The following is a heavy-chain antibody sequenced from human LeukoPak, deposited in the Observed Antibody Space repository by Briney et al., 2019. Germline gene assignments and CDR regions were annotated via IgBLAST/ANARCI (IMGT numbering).Heavy chain of an antibody. Sequence: SETLSLTCAVYGGSFSGYYWSWIRQPPGKGLEWIGEINHSGSTNYNPSLKSRVTISVDTSKNQFSLKLSSVTAADTAVYYCARACTVNVFTMVRRSRGSWFDPWGQGTLVTVSS. CDR2: INHSGST. CDR3: ARACTVNVFTMVRRSRGSWFDP. CDR1: GGSFSGYY. D-gene: IGHD3-10*01. J-gene: IGHJ5*02. V-gene: IGHV4-34*01.